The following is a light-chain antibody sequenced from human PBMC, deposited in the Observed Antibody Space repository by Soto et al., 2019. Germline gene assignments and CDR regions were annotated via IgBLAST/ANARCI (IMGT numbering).Light chain of an antibody. CDR3: SSYTSSSTVYV. J-gene: IGLJ1*01. CDR1: SRDVGGYNY. V-gene: IGLV2-14*01. CDR2: DVS. Sequence: QSVLTQPASVSGSPGQSITISCTGTSRDVGGYNYVSWYQQHPGKAPKLMIYDVSNRPSGVSNRFSGSKSGNTASLTISGLQAEYEADYYCSSYTSSSTVYVFGTGTKVTVL.